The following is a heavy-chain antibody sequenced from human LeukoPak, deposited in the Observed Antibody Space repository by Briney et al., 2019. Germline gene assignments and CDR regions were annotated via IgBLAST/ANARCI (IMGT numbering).Heavy chain of an antibody. J-gene: IGHJ4*02. CDR1: GFTFDDYG. Sequence: GGTLRLSCAASGFTFDDYGMSWVRQVPGKGLEWVSGINWIGGSADYADSVKGRFTISRDNAKNSLYLQMNSLRAEDTAVYYCARSYYYDSSGYYYPPSFDYWGQGTLVTVSS. CDR3: ARSYYYDSSGYYYPPSFDY. V-gene: IGHV3-20*04. D-gene: IGHD3-22*01. CDR2: INWIGGSA.